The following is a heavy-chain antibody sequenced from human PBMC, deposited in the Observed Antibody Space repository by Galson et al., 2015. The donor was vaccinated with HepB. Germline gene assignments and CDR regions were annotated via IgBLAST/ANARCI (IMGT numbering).Heavy chain of an antibody. D-gene: IGHD5-12*01. Sequence: SLRLSCAASGFTFSTYAMSWVRQAPGKGLEWVSGISGIDGSTYYAASVKGRFTISRDNSKNTLFLQMNSLRADDTAVYYCARQLAIDYWGQGTLVTVSS. V-gene: IGHV3-23*01. CDR2: ISGIDGST. CDR3: ARQLAIDY. J-gene: IGHJ4*02. CDR1: GFTFSTYA.